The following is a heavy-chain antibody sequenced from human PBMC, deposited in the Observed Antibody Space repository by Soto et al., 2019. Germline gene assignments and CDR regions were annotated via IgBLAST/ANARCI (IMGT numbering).Heavy chain of an antibody. Sequence: SETLSLTCTVSGGSISSSNYYWGWIRQPPGKGLEWVGSIHYSGNTHYSPSLTNRVTMSVDTSNNQFSLKLNSVTAADTAVYFCVRHPTAHRFFYWGQGALVTVSS. J-gene: IGHJ4*02. D-gene: IGHD3-3*01. CDR2: IHYSGNT. CDR1: GGSISSSNYY. V-gene: IGHV4-39*01. CDR3: VRHPTAHRFFY.